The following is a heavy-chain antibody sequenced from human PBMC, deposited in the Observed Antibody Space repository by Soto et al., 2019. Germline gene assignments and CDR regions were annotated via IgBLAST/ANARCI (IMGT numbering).Heavy chain of an antibody. D-gene: IGHD6-6*01. CDR3: ARDAAIAARPGYYYYGMDV. CDR2: INPKSGGT. J-gene: IGHJ6*02. V-gene: IGHV1-2*04. Sequence: ASVKVSCKASGYSFTDYHIHWVRQAPGQGLEWLGRINPKSGGTSTAQKFQGWVTMTTDTSISTASMELSSLRSEDTAVYSCARDAAIAARPGYYYYGMDVWGQ. CDR1: GYSFTDYH.